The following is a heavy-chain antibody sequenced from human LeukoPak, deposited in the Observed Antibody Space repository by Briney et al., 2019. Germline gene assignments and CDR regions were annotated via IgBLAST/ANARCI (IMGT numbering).Heavy chain of an antibody. CDR2: ISAYNGNT. V-gene: IGHV1-18*01. D-gene: IGHD3-3*01. CDR1: GYTFTSYG. CDR3: ARPAVRYDFWSGYSGLRDYYYGMDV. J-gene: IGHJ6*02. Sequence: ASVKVSCKASGYTFTSYGISWVRQAPGQGLEWMGWISAYNGNTNYAQKLQGRVTMTTDTSTSTAYMELRSLRSDDTAVYYCARPAVRYDFWSGYSGLRDYYYGMDVWGQGTTVTVSS.